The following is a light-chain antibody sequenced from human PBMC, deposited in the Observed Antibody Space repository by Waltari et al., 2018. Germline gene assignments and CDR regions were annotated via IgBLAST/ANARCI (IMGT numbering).Light chain of an antibody. V-gene: IGKV2-24*01. CDR1: QSLVHSTGDTY. J-gene: IGKJ1*01. CDR3: VQASHFPRT. Sequence: VMTQTTLSPPLNLGQSHSISCRSIQSLVHSTGDTYLGWLHQRPGQPPRPLMYKMSHRFSGVPDRFSGSGAGTDFTLEISRVEAEDVGVYYCVQASHFPRTCGQGTRVEIK. CDR2: KMS.